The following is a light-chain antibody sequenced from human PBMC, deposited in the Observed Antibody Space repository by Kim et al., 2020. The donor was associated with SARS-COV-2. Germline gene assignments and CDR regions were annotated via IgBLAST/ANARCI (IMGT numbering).Light chain of an antibody. J-gene: IGLJ2*01. Sequence: RVDIFCSGRSDNIRSNYGYWYKQLPGTAHKLLIYRNNQRPEGVPDRISGSKYGTSASLASSGLRSEDEADYYCAAWDDSLSGPVGVGGGTQMTVL. CDR2: RNN. V-gene: IGLV1-47*01. CDR1: SDNIRSNY. CDR3: AAWDDSLSGPVG.